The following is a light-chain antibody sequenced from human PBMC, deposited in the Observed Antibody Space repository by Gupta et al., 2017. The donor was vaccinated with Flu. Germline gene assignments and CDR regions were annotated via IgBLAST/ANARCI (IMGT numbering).Light chain of an antibody. J-gene: IGLJ3*02. CDR1: SSNLGAHYD. V-gene: IGLV1-40*01. CDR2: GNS. CDR3: QSYDDSRGGWV. Sequence: QSVLTQRPSVSGAPGQRVTISCTGSSSNLGAHYDVHWYQRLPGTAPTLLIFGNSNRPSGFPDRFSASKSGTSASLVITGLEAEDEADYYCQSYDDSRGGWVFGGGTKLTVL.